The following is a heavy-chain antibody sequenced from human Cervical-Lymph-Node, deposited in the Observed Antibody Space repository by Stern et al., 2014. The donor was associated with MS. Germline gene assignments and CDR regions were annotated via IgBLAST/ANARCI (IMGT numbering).Heavy chain of an antibody. CDR3: VKDVDSTLAVSFDS. J-gene: IGHJ4*02. D-gene: IGHD3/OR15-3a*01. CDR2: ISWNSGGV. CDR1: GFKFGGFG. V-gene: IGHV3-9*01. Sequence: VQLVEYGGALVQPGGSLRIFCGGFGFKFGGFGMHWGWQNLVRGVGWGLSISWNSGGVAYADSVKGLFTISRDNAENSLYLQIDSLRPEDAALYFCVKDVDSTLAVSFDSWGQGTLVIVSS.